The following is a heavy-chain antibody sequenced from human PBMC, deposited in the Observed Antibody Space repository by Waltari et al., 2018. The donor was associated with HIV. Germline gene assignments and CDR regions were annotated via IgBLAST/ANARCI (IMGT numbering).Heavy chain of an antibody. CDR2: ISSSHTQM. V-gene: IGHV3-21*01. CDR3: VRGAGRDLLLFGGDF. Sequence: EVHLLESGGGLVKPGGSLRLSVEVSGFTFSLFCMNWVRQAPGQGLEWVSSISSSHTQMSYADSVKGRFTIFRDNAKKSLYLQMNSLRDEDTAVYYCVRGAGRDLLLFGGDFWGQGTLVTVSS. D-gene: IGHD3-16*01. CDR1: GFTFSLFC. J-gene: IGHJ4*02.